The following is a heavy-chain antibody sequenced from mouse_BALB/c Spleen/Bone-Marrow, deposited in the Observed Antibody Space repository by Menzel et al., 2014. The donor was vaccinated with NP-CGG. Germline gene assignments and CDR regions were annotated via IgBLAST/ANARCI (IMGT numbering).Heavy chain of an antibody. Sequence: QVQLQQSGGELMKPGASVKISCKATGYTFSSYWIDWVKQRPGHGLEWIGEILPGSGSNTYNETFKGKATFTADTSSNTAFMQLSSLTSEDSAVYYCARPLCDGYYHWGQGTTLTVSS. J-gene: IGHJ2*01. CDR1: GYTFSSYW. CDR2: ILPGSGSN. CDR3: ARPLCDGYYH. D-gene: IGHD2-3*01. V-gene: IGHV1-9*01.